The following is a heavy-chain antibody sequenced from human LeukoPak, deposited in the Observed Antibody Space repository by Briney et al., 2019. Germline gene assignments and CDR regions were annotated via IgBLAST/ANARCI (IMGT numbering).Heavy chain of an antibody. V-gene: IGHV5-51*01. CDR3: ARSPFYYFDF. CDR2: IHPGDSDT. CDR1: GYSFTSYW. J-gene: IGHJ4*02. D-gene: IGHD3-3*01. Sequence: GESLKISCKGLGYSFTSYWIGWGRQMPGKGLELMGIIHPGDSDTRYSPSFQGQVTISVDKSISTAYLQWRSLRASDTAMFYCARSPFYYFDFWGQGTLVTVSP.